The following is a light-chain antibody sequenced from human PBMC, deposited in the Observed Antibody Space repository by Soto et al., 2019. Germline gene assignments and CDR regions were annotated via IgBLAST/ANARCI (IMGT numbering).Light chain of an antibody. CDR3: QQRSNWPRT. CDR1: QNISNY. V-gene: IGKV3-11*01. CDR2: DVS. J-gene: IGKJ1*01. Sequence: SVLTQSPATLSLSPGKRAALSCRASQNISNYLIWYQRKPGQAPRLLIYDVSNRATGIPARFSGSGSGTDFTLTISSLEPEDFAVYYCQQRSNWPRTFGQGTKVDIK.